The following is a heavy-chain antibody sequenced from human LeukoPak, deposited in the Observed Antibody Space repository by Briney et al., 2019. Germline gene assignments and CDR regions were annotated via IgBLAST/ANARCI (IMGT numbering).Heavy chain of an antibody. CDR3: VISGSYYDRGTYDY. D-gene: IGHD1-26*01. Sequence: AGGSLRLSCAASGFTFSSYAMSWVRQAPGKGLEWVSAISGSGGSTYYADSVKGRFTISRDNSKNTLYLQMNSLRAEDTAVYYCVISGSYYDRGTYDYWGQRTLVTVSS. V-gene: IGHV3-23*01. CDR1: GFTFSSYA. CDR2: ISGSGGST. J-gene: IGHJ4*02.